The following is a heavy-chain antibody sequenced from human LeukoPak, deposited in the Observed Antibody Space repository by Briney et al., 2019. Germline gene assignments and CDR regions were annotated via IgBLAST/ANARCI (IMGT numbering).Heavy chain of an antibody. CDR1: GFTVNSNY. V-gene: IGHV3-53*01. D-gene: IGHD3-10*01. J-gene: IGHJ6*02. CDR3: ARGMVRSYYGLDV. Sequence: GGSLRLSCAASGFTVNSNYIHWVRQAPGKGLEWVSVIYSGGGTLYADSVKGRLTISRDISKNTVFLQMNSVRTEDTALYHCARGMVRSYYGLDVWGQGTTVIVSS. CDR2: IYSGGGT.